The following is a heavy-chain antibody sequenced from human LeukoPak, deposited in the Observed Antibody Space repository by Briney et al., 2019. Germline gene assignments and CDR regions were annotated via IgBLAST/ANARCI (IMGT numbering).Heavy chain of an antibody. V-gene: IGHV4-39*07. CDR3: ARGGITSLLNWFDP. CDR1: GDSISSSNYF. Sequence: SETLSLTCTVSGDSISSSNYFWGWIRQPPGKGLEWIGSMFYYGSTYYNASLKSRVTISLDTSKKQFSLKLRSVTAADTAVYYCARGGITSLLNWFDPWGQGILVTVSP. CDR2: MFYYGST. J-gene: IGHJ5*02. D-gene: IGHD3-16*01.